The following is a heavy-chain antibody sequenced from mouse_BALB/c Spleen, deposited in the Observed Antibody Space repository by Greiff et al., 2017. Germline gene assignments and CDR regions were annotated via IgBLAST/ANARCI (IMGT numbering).Heavy chain of an antibody. CDR2: ISYSGST. Sequence: EVQRVESGPGLVKPSQSLSLTCTVTGYSITSDYAWNWIRQFPGNQLEWMGYISYSGSTSYNPSLKSRISITRDTSKNQFFLQLNSVTTEDTATYYCAGRDYYGSSLEDWGQGTTLTVSA. CDR1: GYSITSDYA. J-gene: IGHJ2*01. CDR3: AGRDYYGSSLED. V-gene: IGHV3-2*02. D-gene: IGHD1-1*01.